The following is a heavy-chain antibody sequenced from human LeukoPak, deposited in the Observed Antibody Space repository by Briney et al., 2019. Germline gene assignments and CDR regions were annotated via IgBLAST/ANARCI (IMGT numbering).Heavy chain of an antibody. D-gene: IGHD3-22*01. Sequence: GGSLRVSCAASGFSFSSYGMHWVRQAPGKGLEWVAVIWYDGSNKYYGDSVKGRFTISRDNSKNTLYLQMNSLRAEDTAVYYCARSIRNYYDSRGYYLDYWGQGTLVTVSS. CDR2: IWYDGSNK. J-gene: IGHJ4*02. V-gene: IGHV3-33*01. CDR3: ARSIRNYYDSRGYYLDY. CDR1: GFSFSSYG.